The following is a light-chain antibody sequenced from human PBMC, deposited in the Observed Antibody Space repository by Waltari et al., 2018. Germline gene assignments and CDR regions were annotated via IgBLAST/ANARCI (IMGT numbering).Light chain of an antibody. CDR2: SNI. J-gene: IGLJ1*01. Sequence: QSVLTQPPSASGTPGQTVTISCSGRSSNIGSNTVNWYQQLPGTAPKLLIYSNIQRPSGVPDRISGSKSGTSASLAISGPQSEDEGDYYCAAWDDSLNGLYVFGTGTKVTVL. CDR3: AAWDDSLNGLYV. CDR1: SSNIGSNT. V-gene: IGLV1-44*01.